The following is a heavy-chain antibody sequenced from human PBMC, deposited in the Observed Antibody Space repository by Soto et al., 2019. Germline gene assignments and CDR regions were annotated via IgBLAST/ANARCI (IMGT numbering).Heavy chain of an antibody. CDR3: ARRYCSSTSCSGMDV. CDR2: INPNSGGT. D-gene: IGHD2-2*01. J-gene: IGHJ6*02. V-gene: IGHV1-2*04. Sequence: ASVKVSCKASGYTFTGYYMHWVRQAPGQGLEWMGWINPNSGGTNYAQKFQGWVTMTRDTSISTAYMELSRLRSDDTAVYYCARRYCSSTSCSGMDVWGQGTTVSVSS. CDR1: GYTFTGYY.